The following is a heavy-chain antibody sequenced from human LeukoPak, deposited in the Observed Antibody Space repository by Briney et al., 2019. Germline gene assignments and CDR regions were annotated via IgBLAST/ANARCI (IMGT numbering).Heavy chain of an antibody. V-gene: IGHV1-18*01. CDR1: GYTFTSYG. D-gene: IGHD3-10*01. Sequence: ASVKVSCKASGYTFTSYGISWVRQAPGQGLEWMGWISAYNGNTNYAQKLQGRVTMTTDTSTSTAYMELRSLRSDDTAVYYCARVTLKGSGSYYSARPRYFDYWGQGTLVTVSS. CDR2: ISAYNGNT. CDR3: ARVTLKGSGSYYSARPRYFDY. J-gene: IGHJ4*02.